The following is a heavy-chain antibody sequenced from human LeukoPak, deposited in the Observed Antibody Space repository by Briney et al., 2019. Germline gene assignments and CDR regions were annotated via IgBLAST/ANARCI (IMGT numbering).Heavy chain of an antibody. J-gene: IGHJ4*02. CDR3: AGVSRFLEWPDY. V-gene: IGHV4-4*07. Sequence: SETLSLTCTVSGGSIISYYWSWIRQPAGKGLEWIGRIYTSGSTNYNPSLKSRVTMSIDTSKNQFSLKLISVTAADTAVYYCAGVSRFLEWPDYWGQGTLVTVSS. CDR1: GGSIISYY. D-gene: IGHD3-3*01. CDR2: IYTSGST.